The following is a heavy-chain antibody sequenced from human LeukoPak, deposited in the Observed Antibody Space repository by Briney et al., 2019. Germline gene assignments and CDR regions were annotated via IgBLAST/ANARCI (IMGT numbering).Heavy chain of an antibody. D-gene: IGHD3-10*01. J-gene: IGHJ6*01. CDR2: IYHGAST. CDR3: ARGPDGGYLYYYGIDG. CDR1: GGSVSSGSYY. Sequence: SETLSLTCAVSGGSVSSGSYYWSWIRQPPGKGLEWIGYIYHGASTNSNPSLKSRVTISVDKSKNQSYLKLSSVPAADTGVYYCARGPDGGYLYYYGIDGWGQRTTVPLSA. V-gene: IGHV4-61*01.